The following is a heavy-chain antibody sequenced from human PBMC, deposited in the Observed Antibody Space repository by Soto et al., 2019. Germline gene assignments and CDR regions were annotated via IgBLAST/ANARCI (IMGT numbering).Heavy chain of an antibody. Sequence: GGSLRLSCAASGFTFSSYSMDWVRQAPGKGLEWVSYISSTSNTIFYADSVQGRFTISRDNANNSLYLQMNSLRAEDTAVYYCARDNSGWYGDFFDSWGQGTLVTVSS. J-gene: IGHJ4*02. CDR1: GFTFSSYS. V-gene: IGHV3-48*01. CDR2: ISSTSNTI. D-gene: IGHD6-19*01. CDR3: ARDNSGWYGDFFDS.